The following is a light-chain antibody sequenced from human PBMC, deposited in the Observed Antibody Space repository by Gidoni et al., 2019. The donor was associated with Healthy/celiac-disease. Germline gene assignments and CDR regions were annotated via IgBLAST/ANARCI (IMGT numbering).Light chain of an antibody. J-gene: IGLJ2*01. CDR1: PGAVTSAHY. V-gene: IGLV7-46*01. Sequence: QAVVTQEPSLTVSPGGTVPLTCGSSPGAVTSAHYPYWFQPKPGQAPRTLIYDTSNKHSWTPARFSGSLLGGKAALTLSGAQPEDEAEYYCLLSYSGARGVFGGGTKLTVL. CDR2: DTS. CDR3: LLSYSGARGV.